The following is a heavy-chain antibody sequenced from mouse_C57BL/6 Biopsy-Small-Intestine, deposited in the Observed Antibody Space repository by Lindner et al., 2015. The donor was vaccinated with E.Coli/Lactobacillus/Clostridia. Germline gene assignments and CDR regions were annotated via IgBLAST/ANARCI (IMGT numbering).Heavy chain of an antibody. V-gene: IGHV1-52*01. CDR2: IDPSDSET. D-gene: IGHD2-3*01. Sequence: VQLQESGAEMVRPGASVKLSCKASGYTFTSYWMHWVKQRPGQGLEWIGKIDPSDSETHYNQKFKDKATLTVDKSSSTAYMQLSSLTSDDSAVYYCTSEGYDFDYWGQGTTLTVSS. CDR3: TSEGYDFDY. J-gene: IGHJ2*01. CDR1: GYTFTSYW.